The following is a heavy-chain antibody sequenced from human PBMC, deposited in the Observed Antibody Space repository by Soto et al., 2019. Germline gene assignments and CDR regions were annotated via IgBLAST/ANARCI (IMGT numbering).Heavy chain of an antibody. CDR3: ARRLKYDRHFDP. D-gene: IGHD3-22*01. V-gene: IGHV4-61*08. CDR2: IYYSGST. Sequence: SETLSLTCTVSGGSISSGDYYWSWIRQPPGKGLEWIGYIYYSGSTNYNPSLKSRVTISVDTSKNQFSLKLSSVTAADTAVYYCARRLKYDRHFDPLGQGTLVTVSS. J-gene: IGHJ5*02. CDR1: GGSISSGDYY.